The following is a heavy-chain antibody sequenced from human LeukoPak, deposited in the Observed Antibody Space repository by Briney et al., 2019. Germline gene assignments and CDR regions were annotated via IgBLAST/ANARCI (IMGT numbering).Heavy chain of an antibody. V-gene: IGHV3-21*05. J-gene: IGHJ6*02. Sequence: GGSLRLSCAASGFTFSNYRMNWVRQAPGKGLEWVSYISSSSSYIYYADSVKGRFTISRDNAKNSLYLQMNSLRVEDTALYYCAKDKSRITTGRENYGMDVWGQGTSVTVSS. D-gene: IGHD3-22*01. CDR2: ISSSSSYI. CDR3: AKDKSRITTGRENYGMDV. CDR1: GFTFSNYR.